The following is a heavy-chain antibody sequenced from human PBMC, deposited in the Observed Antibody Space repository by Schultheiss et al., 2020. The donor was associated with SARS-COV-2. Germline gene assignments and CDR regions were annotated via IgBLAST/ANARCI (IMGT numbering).Heavy chain of an antibody. CDR2: ISYDGSNK. D-gene: IGHD5-18*01. CDR1: GFTFSNAW. CDR3: AKGGGYNYGALDY. V-gene: IGHV3-30*07. J-gene: IGHJ4*02. Sequence: GGSLRLSCAASGFTFSNAWMSWVRQAPGKGLEWVAVISYDGSNKYYADSVKGRFTISRDNSKNTLYLQMNSLRAEDTAVYYCAKGGGYNYGALDYWGQGTLVTVSS.